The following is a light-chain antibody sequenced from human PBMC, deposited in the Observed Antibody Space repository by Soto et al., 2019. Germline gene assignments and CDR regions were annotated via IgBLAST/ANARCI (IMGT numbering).Light chain of an antibody. V-gene: IGKV1-5*01. CDR3: QQYDSFSVWT. CDR2: DAS. Sequence: DIQMTQSPPTLSASVGDRVTITCRASQGISGWLAWYQQKAGKAPRLLIFDASSLMSGVPSRFSGSGYGTEFTLTINRLQPAASAKYYCQQYDSFSVWTFGQGTKV. CDR1: QGISGW. J-gene: IGKJ1*01.